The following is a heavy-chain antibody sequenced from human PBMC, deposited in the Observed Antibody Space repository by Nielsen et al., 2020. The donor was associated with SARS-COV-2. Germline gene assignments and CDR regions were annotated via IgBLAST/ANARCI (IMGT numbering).Heavy chain of an antibody. V-gene: IGHV5-51*01. J-gene: IGHJ5*02. CDR1: GYSFNSYW. CDR3: SRIIRYNWDSNWFDP. Sequence: KVSCKGSGYSFNSYWIGWVRQMPGKGREWMGIIYPVDSDTRYSPSFQGQVTISADKSISTAYLHWSSLNASDTAMYYCSRIIRYNWDSNWFDPWGQGTLVTVSS. CDR2: IYPVDSDT. D-gene: IGHD1-7*01.